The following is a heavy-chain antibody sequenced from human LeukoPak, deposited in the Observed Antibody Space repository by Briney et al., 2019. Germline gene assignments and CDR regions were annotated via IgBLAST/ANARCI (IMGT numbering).Heavy chain of an antibody. CDR2: IYHSGST. D-gene: IGHD6-13*01. Sequence: PSETLSLTCAVSGGSISSSNWWSWVRQPPGKGLEWIGEIYHSGSTNYNPSLKRRVTISVDKSKNQFSLKLSSVTAADTAVYYCARDGGPGIAAAGGAFDIWGQGTMVTVSS. V-gene: IGHV4-4*02. CDR1: GGSISSSNW. CDR3: ARDGGPGIAAAGGAFDI. J-gene: IGHJ3*02.